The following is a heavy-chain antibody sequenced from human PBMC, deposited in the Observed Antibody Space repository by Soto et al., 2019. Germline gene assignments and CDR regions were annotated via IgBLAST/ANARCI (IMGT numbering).Heavy chain of an antibody. Sequence: QVQLVESGGGVVQPGRSLRLSCAASGFSFSNYGMHWVRQAPGKGLEWVALIWFDGSNKYYADSVKGRFTISRDISKNTLYLQMNSLRAEDTAVDYCARDLSGPLDYWGQGTLVTVSS. CDR2: IWFDGSNK. V-gene: IGHV3-33*01. D-gene: IGHD3-16*02. CDR3: ARDLSGPLDY. CDR1: GFSFSNYG. J-gene: IGHJ4*02.